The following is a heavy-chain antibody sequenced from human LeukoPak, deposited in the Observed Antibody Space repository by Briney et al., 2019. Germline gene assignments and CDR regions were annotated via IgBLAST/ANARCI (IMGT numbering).Heavy chain of an antibody. CDR1: DSSISSAYY. V-gene: IGHV4-38-2*02. Sequence: PSETLSLTCTVSDSSISSAYYWGWIRQPPGAGLEWIGSIYHSGGTYYTPSLKSRVSISVDTYKNQFSLKLSSVTAADTAVYYCARGYYGSGSFGGWFDPWGLGTLVTVSS. CDR3: ARGYYGSGSFGGWFDP. J-gene: IGHJ5*02. CDR2: IYHSGGT. D-gene: IGHD3-10*01.